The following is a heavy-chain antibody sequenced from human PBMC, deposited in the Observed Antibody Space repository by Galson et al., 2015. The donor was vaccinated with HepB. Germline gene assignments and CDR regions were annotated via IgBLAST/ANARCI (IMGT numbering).Heavy chain of an antibody. D-gene: IGHD6-13*01. Sequence: SVKVSCKASGYTSTSYYMHWVRQAPGQGLEWMGIINPSGGSTSYAQKFQGRVTMTRDTSTSTVYMELSSLRSEDTAVYYCARVVAAAGFDYWGQGTLVTVSS. CDR3: ARVVAAAGFDY. CDR2: INPSGGST. V-gene: IGHV1-46*03. J-gene: IGHJ4*02. CDR1: GYTSTSYY.